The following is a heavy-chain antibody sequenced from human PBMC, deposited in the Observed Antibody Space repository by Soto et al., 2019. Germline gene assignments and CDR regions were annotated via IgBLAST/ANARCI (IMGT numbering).Heavy chain of an antibody. CDR2: TYYSGYT. D-gene: IGHD2-2*01. V-gene: IGHV4-31*03. Sequence: QVQLQESGPGLVKPSQTLSLSCTVSGGSIRSGGYYWTWIRQHPGKGLEWIGYTYYSGYTNYNPSLKSRVTISVDASKNQFSVKLSSVTAADTAVYYCARVLSTPAVDYWGQGTLVTVSS. CDR3: ARVLSTPAVDY. CDR1: GGSIRSGGYY. J-gene: IGHJ4*02.